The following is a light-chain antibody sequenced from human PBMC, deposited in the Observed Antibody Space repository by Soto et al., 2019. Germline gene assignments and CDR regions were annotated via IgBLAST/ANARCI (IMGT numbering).Light chain of an antibody. Sequence: DIQITQSPSTLSASLGDRVTITCRASQSLNGWLAWYQQTPGKAPKLLISDASSLQSGVPSRFSGSGSGTDFTLTVSSLQPEDFATYYCQQSYSTPRTFGQGTKVDIK. CDR2: DAS. CDR1: QSLNGW. CDR3: QQSYSTPRT. V-gene: IGKV1-39*01. J-gene: IGKJ1*01.